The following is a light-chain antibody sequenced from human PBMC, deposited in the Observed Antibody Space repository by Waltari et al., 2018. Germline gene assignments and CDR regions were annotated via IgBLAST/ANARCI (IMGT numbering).Light chain of an antibody. J-gene: IGLJ3*02. Sequence: QSLLTPPPSMSGAPGQTVTISCTGAPSHIGTGFGVHWYQQLPGTAPKLLIYLTPNRPSGVPDRFSGSQSGTSASLAITGLQAEDEADYYCQTYDNRLKVRVFGGGTKLTVL. CDR2: LTP. CDR3: QTYDNRLKVRV. V-gene: IGLV1-40*01. CDR1: PSHIGTGFG.